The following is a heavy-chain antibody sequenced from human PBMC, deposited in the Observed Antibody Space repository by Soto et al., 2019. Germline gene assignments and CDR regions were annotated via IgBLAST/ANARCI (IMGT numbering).Heavy chain of an antibody. J-gene: IGHJ4*02. CDR2: INPAGDHA. V-gene: IGHV1-46*01. CDR1: GYSFTTYY. CDR3: ARGGHVTVVVAAYDY. D-gene: IGHD2-15*01. Sequence: AASVKVSCKASGYSFTTYYIHWVRQVPGQGLEWMGMINPAGDHATYAPGFLGRVTMSTDTSSRTLYMEVTSLTSEDTALYYCARGGHVTVVVAAYDYWGQGTQVTVSS.